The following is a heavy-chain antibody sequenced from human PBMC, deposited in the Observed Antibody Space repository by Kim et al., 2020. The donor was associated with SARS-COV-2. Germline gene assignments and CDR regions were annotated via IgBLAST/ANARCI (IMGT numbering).Heavy chain of an antibody. Sequence: GGSLRLSCAASGFTFSSYAMSWVRQAPGKGLEWVSAISGSGGSTYYADSVKGRFTISRDNSKNTLYLQMNSLRAEDTAVYYCAKRGNGSYVAVDWYFDLWGRGTLVTVSS. D-gene: IGHD1-26*01. J-gene: IGHJ2*01. CDR2: ISGSGGST. CDR3: AKRGNGSYVAVDWYFDL. CDR1: GFTFSSYA. V-gene: IGHV3-23*01.